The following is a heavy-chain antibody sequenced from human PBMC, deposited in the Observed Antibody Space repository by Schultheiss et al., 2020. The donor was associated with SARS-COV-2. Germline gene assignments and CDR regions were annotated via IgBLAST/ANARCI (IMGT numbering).Heavy chain of an antibody. CDR1: GFTFSDYG. V-gene: IGHV3-30*18. CDR3: AKDTSADY. Sequence: GGSLRLSCAASGFTFSDYGVHWVRQAPGKGLEWVAVISYDGSSKYYADSVKGRFTISRDNSKNTLYLQMNSLTAEDTAVYYCAKDTSADYWGQGTLVTVSS. CDR2: ISYDGSSK. J-gene: IGHJ4*02.